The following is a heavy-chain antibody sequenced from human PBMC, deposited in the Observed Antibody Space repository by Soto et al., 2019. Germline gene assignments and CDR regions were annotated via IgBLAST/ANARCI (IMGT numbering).Heavy chain of an antibody. V-gene: IGHV4-59*01. CDR3: ARDLWGYCGTDCYPLDV. CDR1: GASMNDYH. D-gene: IGHD2-21*02. J-gene: IGHJ6*02. CDR2: MYNTGST. Sequence: SETLSLTCTVSGASMNDYHWGWIRQPPGKGLEWIGYMYNTGSTVYNPSFKSRVTISVDTSKNQFSLKLNSVTAADTAVYYCARDLWGYCGTDCYPLDVWGQGTTVTVSS.